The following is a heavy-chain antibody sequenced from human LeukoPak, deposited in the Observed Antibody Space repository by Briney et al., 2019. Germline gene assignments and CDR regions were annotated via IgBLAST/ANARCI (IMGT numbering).Heavy chain of an antibody. CDR2: ISGSGDTT. V-gene: IGHV3-23*01. D-gene: IGHD3-22*01. CDR3: ARARSDYDISGSRDAFDI. J-gene: IGHJ3*02. Sequence: PGGSLRLSCAASGFTFSSYAMNWVRQAPGKGLEWVSFISGSGDTTYYADSVKGRFTISRDNSKNTLYLQMNSLRAEDTAVYYCARARSDYDISGSRDAFDIWGQGTMVIVSS. CDR1: GFTFSSYA.